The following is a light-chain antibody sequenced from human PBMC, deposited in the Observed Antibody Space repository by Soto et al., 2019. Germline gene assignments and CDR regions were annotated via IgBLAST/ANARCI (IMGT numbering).Light chain of an antibody. V-gene: IGLV2-11*01. CDR2: DVS. J-gene: IGLJ3*02. CDR3: CSYAGSYTWV. Sequence: QSALTQPRSVSGSPGQSVTISCTGTSSDVGTYNYVSWYQQHPGMAPKLIMYDVSKRPSGVPDRFSASKSGSTASLTTSGLQAEDESDYYCCSYAGSYTWVFGGGTKLTVL. CDR1: SSDVGTYNY.